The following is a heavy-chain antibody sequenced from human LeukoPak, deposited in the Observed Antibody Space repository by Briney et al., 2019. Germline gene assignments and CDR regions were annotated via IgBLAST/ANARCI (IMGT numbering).Heavy chain of an antibody. CDR3: ARSLWPEDY. D-gene: IGHD2-21*01. V-gene: IGHV3-7*01. Sequence: GGSLRLSGEASGFAFSSYWASWVRQAPGKGLEWVANINQDGNSQNYVDSVRGRFTISKDNAKNSVYLQMNSLRAEDTAVYYCARSLWPEDYWGQGILVTVSS. CDR1: GFAFSSYW. CDR2: INQDGNSQ. J-gene: IGHJ4*02.